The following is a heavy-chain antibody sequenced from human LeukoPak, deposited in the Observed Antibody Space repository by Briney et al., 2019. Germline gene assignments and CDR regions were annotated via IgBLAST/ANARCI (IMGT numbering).Heavy chain of an antibody. D-gene: IGHD6-19*01. J-gene: IGHJ3*02. CDR3: ARDEEQLNI. Sequence: GGSLRLSCAASGFIFSDKWMHWVRQAPGKGLVWVSRISPDGTVISYADSVKGRFTISRDNAKNSPYLQMNSLRADDTAVYFCARDEEQLNIWGQGSMVTVSS. CDR2: ISPDGTVI. CDR1: GFIFSDKW. V-gene: IGHV3-74*01.